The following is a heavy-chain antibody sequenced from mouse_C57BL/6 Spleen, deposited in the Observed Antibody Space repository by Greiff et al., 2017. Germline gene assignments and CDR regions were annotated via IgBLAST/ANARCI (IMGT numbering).Heavy chain of an antibody. D-gene: IGHD2-4*01. CDR1: GYSFTGYY. V-gene: IGHV1-42*01. Sequence: EVQVVESGPELVKPGASVKISCKASGYSFTGYYMNWVKQSPEKSLEWIGEINPSTGGTTYNQKFKAKATLTVDKSSSTAYMQLKSLTSEDSAVYYCAREDDYDVEDYAMDYWGQGTSVTVSS. CDR3: AREDDYDVEDYAMDY. CDR2: INPSTGGT. J-gene: IGHJ4*01.